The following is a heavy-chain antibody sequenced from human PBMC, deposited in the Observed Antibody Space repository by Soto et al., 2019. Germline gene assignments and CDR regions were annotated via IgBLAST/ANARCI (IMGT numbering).Heavy chain of an antibody. CDR2: ISDSGSYI. V-gene: IGHV3-21*06. CDR3: ARDSGYDYTGYSDY. J-gene: IGHJ4*02. D-gene: IGHD5-12*01. CDR1: GFSFSNYR. Sequence: PGGSLRLSCGASGFSFSNYRMNWVRQAPGKGLEWVSSISDSGSYINYADSVKGRFAISRDNVKNVLYLQMNSLRAEDTAFYYCARDSGYDYTGYSDYWGQGTQVTVSS.